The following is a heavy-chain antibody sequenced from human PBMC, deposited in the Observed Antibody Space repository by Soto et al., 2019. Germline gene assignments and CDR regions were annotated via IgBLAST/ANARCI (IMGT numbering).Heavy chain of an antibody. Sequence: SGPTLVNPTETLTLTCTVSGFSLSNARMGVSWIRQPPGKALEWLAHIFSNDEKSYSTSLKSRLTISKDTSKSQVVLTMTNMDPVDTATYYCARIAGTKMGLRAHYYGSSWFDPWGQGTLVTVSS. V-gene: IGHV2-26*01. CDR3: ARIAGTKMGLRAHYYGSSWFDP. J-gene: IGHJ5*02. CDR2: IFSNDEK. CDR1: GFSLSNARMG. D-gene: IGHD3-10*01.